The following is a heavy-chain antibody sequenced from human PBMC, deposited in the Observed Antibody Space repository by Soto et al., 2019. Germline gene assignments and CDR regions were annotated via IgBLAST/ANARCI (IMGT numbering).Heavy chain of an antibody. CDR3: SRDEHSYGYDQGDY. J-gene: IGHJ4*02. V-gene: IGHV3-30-3*01. CDR2: ISYDGNNQ. D-gene: IGHD5-18*01. Sequence: QVQLVESGGGVVQPARSLRLSCAASGFTFNTYAMHWVRQAPGKGLEWVAVISYDGNNQYYAGSVKGRFTISRDNSKSTLYLQMDSLSAEDTATYYCSRDEHSYGYDQGDYWGQGTLVSVSS. CDR1: GFTFNTYA.